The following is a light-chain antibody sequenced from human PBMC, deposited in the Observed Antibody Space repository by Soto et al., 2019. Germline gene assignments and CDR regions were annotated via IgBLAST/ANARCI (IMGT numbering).Light chain of an antibody. CDR1: QNIKTN. Sequence: DTVLTQSPATLSVSQGERATLSCRASQNIKTNLAWYQHKPGQAPRLLIYGAFTGATGVPARFSGSGSGTECTLTISRLQPEDFAPYYCQQYNSWPRTFGQGTKVEI. CDR2: GAF. J-gene: IGKJ1*01. CDR3: QQYNSWPRT. V-gene: IGKV3-15*01.